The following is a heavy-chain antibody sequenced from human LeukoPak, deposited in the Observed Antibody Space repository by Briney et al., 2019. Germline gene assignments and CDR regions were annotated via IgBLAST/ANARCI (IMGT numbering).Heavy chain of an antibody. CDR2: VNESGGT. CDR1: IDSFSNYH. D-gene: IGHD1-26*01. V-gene: IGHV4-34*01. CDR3: ARGQGATVPQVGKNWFDP. J-gene: IGHJ5*02. Sequence: PSETLSLTCAVYIDSFSNYHWNWIRQTPAKGLEWIGEVNESGGTNISPSLRSRVILSVDTSKNQFSLKLISVTVADTAVYYCARGQGATVPQVGKNWFDPWGQGTRVTVSS.